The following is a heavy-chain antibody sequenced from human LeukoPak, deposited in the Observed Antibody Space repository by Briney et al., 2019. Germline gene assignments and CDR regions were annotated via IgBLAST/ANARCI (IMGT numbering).Heavy chain of an antibody. D-gene: IGHD3-10*01. CDR3: ARGTMVRGAPHYYYGMDV. Sequence: SETLSLTCTVSGGSIGTYSWSWIRQPPGKGLEWIGYISYSGGTSYNPSLKSRVTILVDTSKNQFSLKLSSVTAADTAVYYCARGTMVRGAPHYYYGMDVWGQGTTVTVSS. V-gene: IGHV4-59*01. J-gene: IGHJ6*02. CDR1: GGSIGTYS. CDR2: ISYSGGT.